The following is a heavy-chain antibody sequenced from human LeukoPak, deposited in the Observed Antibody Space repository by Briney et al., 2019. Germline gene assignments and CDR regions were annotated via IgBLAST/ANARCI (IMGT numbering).Heavy chain of an antibody. J-gene: IGHJ4*02. D-gene: IGHD3-10*01. CDR1: GYTFTSYY. V-gene: IGHV1-46*01. Sequence: ASVKVSCKASGYTFTSYYMHWVRQAPGQGLEWMGIINPSGGSTSYAQKFQGRVTMTRDTSTSTVYMELSSLRSEDTAVYYCATDLFSDYGSRLRVYWGQGTLVTVSS. CDR2: INPSGGST. CDR3: ATDLFSDYGSRLRVY.